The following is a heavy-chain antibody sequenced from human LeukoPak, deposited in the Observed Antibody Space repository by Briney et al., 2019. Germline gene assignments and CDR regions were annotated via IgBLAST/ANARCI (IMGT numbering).Heavy chain of an antibody. J-gene: IGHJ3*01. CDR2: ISWNSGSI. V-gene: IGHV3-9*01. CDR3: AKAIRLAVAGRGNAFDL. Sequence: GGSLRLSCAASGFTYDDYAMHWVRQVPGKGLEWVSGISWNSGSIDYGDSVKGRFTITRDNAKNSPYLQMNSLRPEDTALYYCAKAIRLAVAGRGNAFDLWGQGTMVTVSS. D-gene: IGHD6-19*01. CDR1: GFTYDDYA.